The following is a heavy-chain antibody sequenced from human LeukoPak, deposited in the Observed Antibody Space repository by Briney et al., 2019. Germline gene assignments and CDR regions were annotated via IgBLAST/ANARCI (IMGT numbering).Heavy chain of an antibody. CDR2: ISTSSIYI. J-gene: IGHJ3*02. CDR1: GFTFSNDN. V-gene: IGHV3-21*01. CDR3: ARCWGSGSHLFDAFDI. D-gene: IGHD1-26*01. Sequence: GESLRLSCAASGFTFSNDNMNWVRQAPGKWLEWVSSISTSSIYIYYAESVKGRLTTSRVHARNSMYLQMHSLRAEDTAVYYCARCWGSGSHLFDAFDIWGQGTMVTVSS.